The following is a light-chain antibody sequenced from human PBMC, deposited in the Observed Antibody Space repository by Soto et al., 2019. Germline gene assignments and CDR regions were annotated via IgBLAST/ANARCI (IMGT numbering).Light chain of an antibody. J-gene: IGLJ3*02. CDR3: ETWGSAIWW. CDR1: SGNSDDL. Sequence: QSVLTQSSSASASLGSSVKLTCTLSSGNSDDLIAWHQQQPGKAPRYMMKVEGSGNYNRGRGVPDRFSGSSSGADRYRTISNLQPEDEADYYCETWGSAIWWFGGGTKLTVL. V-gene: IGLV4-60*03. CDR2: VEGSGNY.